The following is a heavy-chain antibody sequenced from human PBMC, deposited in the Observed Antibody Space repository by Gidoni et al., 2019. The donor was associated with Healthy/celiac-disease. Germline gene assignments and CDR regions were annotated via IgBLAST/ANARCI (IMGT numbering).Heavy chain of an antibody. J-gene: IGHJ2*01. D-gene: IGHD4-17*01. V-gene: IGHV4-31*03. CDR1: GGSISSGGYY. Sequence: QVQLQESGPGLVQPSQTLSLTCTVSGGSISSGGYYWSWIRQHPGKGLEWIGYIYYSGSTYYNPSLKSRVTISVDTSKNQFSLKLSSVTAADTAVYYCARVRTVTPYWYFDLWGRGTLVTVSS. CDR3: ARVRTVTPYWYFDL. CDR2: IYYSGST.